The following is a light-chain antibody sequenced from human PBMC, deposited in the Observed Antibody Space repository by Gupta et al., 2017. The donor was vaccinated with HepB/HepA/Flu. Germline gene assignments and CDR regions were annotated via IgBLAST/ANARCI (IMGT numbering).Light chain of an antibody. CDR3: QVWDSSSDRVV. CDR2: YDS. J-gene: IGLJ2*01. Sequence: SYVLTQPPSVSVAPGKTARITCGGNNIGSKSVHWYQQKPGQAPVLVIYYDSDRPSGIPERFAGSNSGNTATLTISRVEAGDEADYYCQVWDSSSDRVVFGRGTKLTVL. CDR1: NIGSKS. V-gene: IGLV3-21*04.